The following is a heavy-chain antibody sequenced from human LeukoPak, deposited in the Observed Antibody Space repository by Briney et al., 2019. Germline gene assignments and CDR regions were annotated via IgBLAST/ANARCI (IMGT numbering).Heavy chain of an antibody. D-gene: IGHD2-2*01. CDR2: IIPIFGTA. Sequence: SVKVSCKASGGTFSSYAISWVRQAPGQGLEWMGRIIPIFGTANYAQKFQGRVTITADKSTSTAYMELSSLRSEDTAVYYCARDQGEKYLLLSGWGQGTLVTVSS. CDR3: ARDQGEKYLLLSG. J-gene: IGHJ1*01. V-gene: IGHV1-69*06. CDR1: GGTFSSYA.